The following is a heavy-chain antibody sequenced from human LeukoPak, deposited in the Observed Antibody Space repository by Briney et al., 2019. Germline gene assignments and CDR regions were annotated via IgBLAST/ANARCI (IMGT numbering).Heavy chain of an antibody. CDR2: ISYDGSNE. CDR3: ARETQYSSGWSDFDY. CDR1: GFTLSSYA. D-gene: IGHD6-19*01. J-gene: IGHJ4*02. V-gene: IGHV3-30*04. Sequence: GGSLRLSCADSGFTLSSYAMQWVRQAPGKGLDWEAVISYDGSNEYHADSVKGRFTISRDNSKNTLYLQMNSLRSEDTAVYYCARETQYSSGWSDFDYWGQGTLVTVSS.